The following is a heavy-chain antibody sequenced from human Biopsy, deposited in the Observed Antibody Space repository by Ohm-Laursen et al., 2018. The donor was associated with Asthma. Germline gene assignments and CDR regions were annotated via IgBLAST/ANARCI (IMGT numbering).Heavy chain of an antibody. V-gene: IGHV3-7*01. Sequence: SLRLSCAASGFTFGDYWMSWVRQAPGKGLEWVANIKHDGSEKNHVDSLKGRFTISRDSAKNSLYLQMNSLRAEDTAVYYCARTFHFWSPYHAEHYQLWGQGTLVTVSS. CDR3: ARTFHFWSPYHAEHYQL. CDR2: IKHDGSEK. J-gene: IGHJ1*01. CDR1: GFTFGDYW. D-gene: IGHD3-3*02.